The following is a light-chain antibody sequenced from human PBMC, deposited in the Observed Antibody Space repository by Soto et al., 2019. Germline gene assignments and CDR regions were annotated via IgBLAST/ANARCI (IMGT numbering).Light chain of an antibody. CDR2: AAS. V-gene: IGKV1-39*01. Sequence: KVTQSPAALSASVGDRVTIACRTSRSISSYLNWYQQKPGKAPKLLIYAASTLQSGVPSRFSGSGSGTDFTLTISSLQPEDFATYYCQQSYSPPWPFGQGSMV. CDR3: QQSYSPPWP. J-gene: IGKJ1*01. CDR1: RSISSY.